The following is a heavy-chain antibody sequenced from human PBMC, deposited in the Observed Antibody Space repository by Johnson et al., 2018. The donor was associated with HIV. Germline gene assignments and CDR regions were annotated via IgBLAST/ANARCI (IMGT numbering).Heavy chain of an antibody. CDR1: GFTFSGSA. V-gene: IGHV3-73*01. J-gene: IGHJ3*02. CDR2: IRSKGNSYAT. Sequence: VQLVESGGGLVQPGKSLKVACAASGFTFSGSALHWIRQASGRGLEWVGLIRSKGNSYATAYAASVKGRFTISRDDSHNTAYLQMNSLTTEDTAVYYCARDFTAVYCGGDCYAFDIWGQGTMVSVSS. CDR3: ARDFTAVYCGGDCYAFDI. D-gene: IGHD2-21*02.